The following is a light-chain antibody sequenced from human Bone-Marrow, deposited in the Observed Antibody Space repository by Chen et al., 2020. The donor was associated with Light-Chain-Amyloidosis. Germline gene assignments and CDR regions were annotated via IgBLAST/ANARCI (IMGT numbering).Light chain of an antibody. CDR2: EVS. CDR3: SSYAGSNNFV. V-gene: IGLV2-8*01. Sequence: QSALAQPPSASGSPGQSVTISCAGTSSDVGDYKYVSWYQQHPGKAPKLMIYEVSKRPSRVPDRFSGSKSGNTASLTVSGLQAEDEADYYCSSYAGSNNFVFGTGTKVTVL. CDR1: SSDVGDYKY. J-gene: IGLJ1*01.